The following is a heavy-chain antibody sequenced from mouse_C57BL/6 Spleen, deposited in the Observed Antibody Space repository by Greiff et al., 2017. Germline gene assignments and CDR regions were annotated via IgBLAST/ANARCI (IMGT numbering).Heavy chain of an antibody. CDR3: AKPAWFAY. Sequence: EVQLVESGGGLVKPGGSLKLSCAASGFTFSDYGMHWVRQAPEKGLEWVAYISSGSSTIYYADTVKGRFTISRGNAKNTLFLQMTSLRSEDTAMFYCAKPAWFAYWGQGTLVTVSA. J-gene: IGHJ3*01. V-gene: IGHV5-17*01. CDR2: ISSGSSTI. CDR1: GFTFSDYG.